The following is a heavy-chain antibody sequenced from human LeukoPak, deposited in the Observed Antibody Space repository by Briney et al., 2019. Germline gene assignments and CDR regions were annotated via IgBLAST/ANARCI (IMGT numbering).Heavy chain of an antibody. CDR1: GYTFTGYY. V-gene: IGHV1-2*02. J-gene: IGHJ4*02. Sequence: GASVKVSCKASGYTFTGYYMHWVRQAPGQGLEWMGWINPNSGGTNYAQRFQGRVTVTRDTSISTAYMELSRLRSDDTAVYYCARGGVVVVPAAILAYFDYWGQGTLVTVSS. D-gene: IGHD2-2*01. CDR2: INPNSGGT. CDR3: ARGGVVVVPAAILAYFDY.